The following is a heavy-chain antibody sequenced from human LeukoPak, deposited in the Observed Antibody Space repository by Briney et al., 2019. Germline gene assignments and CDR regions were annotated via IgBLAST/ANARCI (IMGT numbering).Heavy chain of an antibody. Sequence: PGGSLRLSCAASGFTSSSYAMSWVRQAPGKGLEWVSAISGSGGSTYYADSVKGRFTISRDNSKNTLYLQMNSLGAEDTAVYYCAKDGPRIGRGYSYGYYFDYWGQGTLVTVSS. CDR2: ISGSGGST. V-gene: IGHV3-23*01. CDR1: GFTSSSYA. J-gene: IGHJ4*02. CDR3: AKDGPRIGRGYSYGYYFDY. D-gene: IGHD5-18*01.